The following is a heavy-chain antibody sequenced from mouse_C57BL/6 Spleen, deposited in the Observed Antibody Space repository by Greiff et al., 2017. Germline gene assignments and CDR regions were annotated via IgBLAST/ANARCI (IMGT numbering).Heavy chain of an antibody. V-gene: IGHV1-74*01. CDR3: EIVGDYGGLGARDY. Sequence: QVQLQQPGAELVKPGASVKVSCKASGYTFTSYWMHWVKQRPGQGLEWIGSINPSDSDTNYNQKFKGKATLTVDKSSSTAYMQLRNLTSEDSEVKYCEIVGDYGGLGARDYWGQGTSATVFS. J-gene: IGHJ4*01. CDR2: INPSDSDT. CDR1: GYTFTSYW. D-gene: IGHD2-4*01.